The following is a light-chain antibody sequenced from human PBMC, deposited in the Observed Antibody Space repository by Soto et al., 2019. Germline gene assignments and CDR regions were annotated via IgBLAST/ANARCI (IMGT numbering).Light chain of an antibody. CDR3: QQYNNWPPWT. V-gene: IGKV3-15*01. Sequence: EIVMTQSPATLSVSPGERATLSCRASQSVSSNLAWYQQKPGQAPRLLIYGASTRATGIPARFSGSGSGTAVTLTIRSLQSNDFGVYYCQQYNNWPPWTFGQGTKVEIK. J-gene: IGKJ1*01. CDR1: QSVSSN. CDR2: GAS.